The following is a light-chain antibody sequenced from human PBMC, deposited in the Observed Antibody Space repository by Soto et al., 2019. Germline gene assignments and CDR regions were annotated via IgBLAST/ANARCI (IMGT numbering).Light chain of an antibody. V-gene: IGLV3-21*04. Sequence: SYELTQPPSDSVAPGQTARITCGGNNIGSESVHWYQQKPGQAPVLVISYDSDRPSGIPERFSGSNSGNTATLTISRVEAGDEADYYCQVWDGSSDQQVFGGGTTLTVL. CDR3: QVWDGSSDQQV. J-gene: IGLJ3*02. CDR1: NIGSES. CDR2: YDS.